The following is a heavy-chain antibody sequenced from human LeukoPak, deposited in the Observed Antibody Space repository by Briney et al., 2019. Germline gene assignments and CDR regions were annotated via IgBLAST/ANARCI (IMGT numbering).Heavy chain of an antibody. D-gene: IGHD3-10*01. Sequence: PGRSLRLSCAASGFTFSSYAMHWVRQAPGKGLEWVAVISYDGSNKYYADSVKGRFTISRDNSKNTLYLQMNSLRAEDTAAYYCARLTTRSCWGQGTLVTVSS. CDR1: GFTFSSYA. V-gene: IGHV3-30-3*01. J-gene: IGHJ4*02. CDR3: ARLTTRSC. CDR2: ISYDGSNK.